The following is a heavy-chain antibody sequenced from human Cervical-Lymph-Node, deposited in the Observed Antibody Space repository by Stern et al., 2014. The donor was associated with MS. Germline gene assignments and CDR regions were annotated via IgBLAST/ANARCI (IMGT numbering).Heavy chain of an antibody. CDR2: IFHSKTT. J-gene: IGHJ5*02. V-gene: IGHV4-4*02. CDR1: GGSVISGNW. D-gene: IGHD6-19*01. CDR3: ARDKGYTSSLGYWFDP. Sequence: VQLVESGPGLVKPSGTLSLTCAVSGGSVISGNWWSWVRQPPGKGLEWIGEIFHSKTTNFNPSFKSRVPISIDKSQNQFSLKLTSVTAADTAVYYCARDKGYTSSLGYWFDPWGQGTLVTVSS.